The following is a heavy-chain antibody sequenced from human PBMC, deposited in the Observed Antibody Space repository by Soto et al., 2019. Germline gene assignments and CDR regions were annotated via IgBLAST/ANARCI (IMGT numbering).Heavy chain of an antibody. Sequence: QVQLQQWGAGLLKPSETLSLTCAVYGGSFSGYYWSWIRQPPGKGLEWIGEINHSGSTNYNPSLKSRVTISVDTSKNHFSLKLSSVTAADTAMYYCARSLMISFGGVGYWGQGTLVTVSS. D-gene: IGHD3-16*01. J-gene: IGHJ4*02. V-gene: IGHV4-34*01. CDR2: INHSGST. CDR3: ARSLMISFGGVGY. CDR1: GGSFSGYY.